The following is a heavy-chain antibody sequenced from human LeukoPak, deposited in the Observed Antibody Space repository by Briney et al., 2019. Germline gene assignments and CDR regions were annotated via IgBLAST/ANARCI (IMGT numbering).Heavy chain of an antibody. CDR3: ARDDGRRRGYADY. CDR1: GFFFSDYS. Sequence: GGSLRLSCAASGFFFSDYSMSWLRQAPGKGLEWVSYISSSGSSIYHADYVKGRFTISRDNAKNSLYLQMNSLRAEDTAVYYCARDDGRRRGYADYWGQGTLVTVSS. D-gene: IGHD3-22*01. CDR2: ISSSGSSI. J-gene: IGHJ4*02. V-gene: IGHV3-11*04.